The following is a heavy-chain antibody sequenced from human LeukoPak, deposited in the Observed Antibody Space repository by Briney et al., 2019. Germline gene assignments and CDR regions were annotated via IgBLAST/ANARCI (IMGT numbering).Heavy chain of an antibody. CDR2: IYHSGST. D-gene: IGHD6-13*01. CDR3: VRHAATRHNYGMDV. Sequence: SETLSLTCTVSGGSISYYYWRWIRQPPGKGLEWIGHIYHSGSTNYNPSFKSRVTMSVDTSKSHFSLKLSSVTAADTAVYYCVRHAATRHNYGMDVWGQGTTVIVSS. J-gene: IGHJ6*02. CDR1: GGSISYYY. V-gene: IGHV4-59*08.